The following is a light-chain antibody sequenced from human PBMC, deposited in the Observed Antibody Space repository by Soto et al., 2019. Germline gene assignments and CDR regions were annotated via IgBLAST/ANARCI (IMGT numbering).Light chain of an antibody. CDR2: DAS. CDR1: QSISSW. Sequence: DIQMTPSPSTLSASVGDRVTITCRASQSISSWLAWYQQKPGKAPKLLIYDASSLESGVPSRFSGSGSGTEFTLTISRLQPDDFATYYCQQYNSYSRTFGQGTKV. CDR3: QQYNSYSRT. J-gene: IGKJ1*01. V-gene: IGKV1-5*01.